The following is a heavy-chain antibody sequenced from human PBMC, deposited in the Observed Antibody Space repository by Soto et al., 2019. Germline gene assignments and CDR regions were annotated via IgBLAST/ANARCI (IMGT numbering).Heavy chain of an antibody. CDR1: GYTFTSCG. CDR3: ARDLTKGFDV. D-gene: IGHD2-8*01. Sequence: QVHLVQSGGEVKKPGASVKVSCKASGYTFTSCGISWVRQLPGQGLEWMGLINTYNGYTKYPQNFQGRVTMTTDTSTGTVYMELRSLTSDDTAVYYCARDLTKGFDVWGQGTTVTVSS. V-gene: IGHV1-18*01. CDR2: INTYNGYT. J-gene: IGHJ6*02.